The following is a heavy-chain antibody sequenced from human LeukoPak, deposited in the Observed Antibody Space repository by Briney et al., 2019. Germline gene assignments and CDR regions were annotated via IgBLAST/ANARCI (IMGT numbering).Heavy chain of an antibody. V-gene: IGHV4-4*07. CDR1: GGSISSYY. CDR2: IYASGST. J-gene: IGHJ4*02. CDR3: ARVLPSSSFDY. Sequence: SETLSLTCTVSGGSISSYYWSWIRQPAGKGLEWIGRIYASGSTNYNPSLKSRVSMSVDTSKSQFSLNLSSVTAADTAVYYCARVLPSSSFDYWGQGTLVTVSS. D-gene: IGHD6-13*01.